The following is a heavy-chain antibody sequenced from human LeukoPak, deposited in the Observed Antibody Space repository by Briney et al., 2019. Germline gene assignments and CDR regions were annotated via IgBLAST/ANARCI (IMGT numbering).Heavy chain of an antibody. J-gene: IGHJ6*03. D-gene: IGHD3-3*01. V-gene: IGHV1-18*01. Sequence: ASVKVSCKASGYTFASYGISWVRQAPGQGLEWMGWISAYNGNTNYAQKLQGRVTMTTDTSTSTAYMELRSLRSEDTAVYYCARAADYDFWSGSYYYYYMDVWGKGTTVTVSS. CDR2: ISAYNGNT. CDR3: ARAADYDFWSGSYYYYYMDV. CDR1: GYTFASYG.